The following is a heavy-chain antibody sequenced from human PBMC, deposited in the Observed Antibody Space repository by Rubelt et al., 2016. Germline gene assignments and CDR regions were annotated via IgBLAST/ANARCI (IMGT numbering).Heavy chain of an antibody. V-gene: IGHV6-1*01. CDR3: ARLDTINGY. CDR1: GDSVSSNVAA. D-gene: IGHD2-2*01. J-gene: IGHJ4*02. Sequence: QLQQSGPGLVKPSQTLSLTCAISGDSVSSNVAAWNCLRQSPPRGLECLGRTYYLSKCYTENAVSVKSRIVINPDTSKNHFSLQLNSVNTEDTAVYYCARLDTINGYWGQGTLVTVSS. CDR2: TYYLSKCYT.